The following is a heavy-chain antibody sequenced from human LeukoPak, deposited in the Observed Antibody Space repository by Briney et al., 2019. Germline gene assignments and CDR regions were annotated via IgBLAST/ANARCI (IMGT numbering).Heavy chain of an antibody. CDR3: ATERSFCEGDCSDY. D-gene: IGHD2-21*01. J-gene: IGHJ4*02. CDR2: IWSSGTVT. Sequence: LPGGSLRLSCAGSGYSFSDYEMNWVRQAPGRGLEWVAYIWSSGTVTHYADSVKDRFTISRDNGKNSLYLQMNGLRAEDTAVYYCATERSFCEGDCSDYWGQGTLVTVSS. V-gene: IGHV3-48*03. CDR1: GYSFSDYE.